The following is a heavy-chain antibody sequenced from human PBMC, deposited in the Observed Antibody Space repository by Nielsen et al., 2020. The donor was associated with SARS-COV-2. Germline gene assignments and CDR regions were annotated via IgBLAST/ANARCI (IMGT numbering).Heavy chain of an antibody. Sequence: SETLSLTCAVSGYSISSSNWWGWIRQPPGKGLEWIGYIYYSGSTNYNPSLKSRVTISVGTSKNQFSLKLSSVTAADTAVYYCARGPRALVGATRVWYFDLWGRGTLVTVSS. D-gene: IGHD1-26*01. V-gene: IGHV4-28*03. CDR2: IYYSGST. CDR1: GYSISSSNW. J-gene: IGHJ2*01. CDR3: ARGPRALVGATRVWYFDL.